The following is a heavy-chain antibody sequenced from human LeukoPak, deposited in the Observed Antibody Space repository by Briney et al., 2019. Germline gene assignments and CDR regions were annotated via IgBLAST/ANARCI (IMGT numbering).Heavy chain of an antibody. D-gene: IGHD3-22*01. CDR3: AKDLLQTFFFDSSGYFSDAFAM. V-gene: IGHV3-23*01. J-gene: IGHJ3*02. Sequence: GGSLRLSCAASEFTFSNFAMSWVRQAPGKGLEWVSTIIVSGDNTYYADSVKGRFTISRDNSKNTLSLHMNTLRAEDTAVYYCAKDLLQTFFFDSSGYFSDAFAMWGQGTMVTVSP. CDR1: EFTFSNFA. CDR2: IIVSGDNT.